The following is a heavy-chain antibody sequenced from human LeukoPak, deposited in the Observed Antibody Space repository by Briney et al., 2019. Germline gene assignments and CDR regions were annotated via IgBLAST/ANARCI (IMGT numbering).Heavy chain of an antibody. CDR1: GYTFTSYG. CDR2: ISAYNGNT. Sequence: ASVKVSCKASGYTFTSYGISWVRQAPGQGLEWMGWISAYNGNTNYAQKLQGRVTMTEDTSTDTAYMELSSLRSEDTAVYYCATRLLWFGELLDNYWGQGTLVTVSS. V-gene: IGHV1-18*01. D-gene: IGHD3-10*01. CDR3: ATRLLWFGELLDNY. J-gene: IGHJ4*02.